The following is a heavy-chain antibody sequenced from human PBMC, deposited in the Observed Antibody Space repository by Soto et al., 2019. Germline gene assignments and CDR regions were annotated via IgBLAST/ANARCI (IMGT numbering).Heavy chain of an antibody. Sequence: SETLSLTCTVSGGSISSGDYYWSWIRQPPGKGLEWIGYIYYSGSTYYSPSLKSRVTISVDTSKNQFSLKLSSVTAADTAVYYCARGNVQEWENWFDPWGQGTLVTVSS. J-gene: IGHJ5*02. CDR1: GGSISSGDYY. D-gene: IGHD1-26*01. CDR2: IYYSGST. V-gene: IGHV4-30-4*01. CDR3: ARGNVQEWENWFDP.